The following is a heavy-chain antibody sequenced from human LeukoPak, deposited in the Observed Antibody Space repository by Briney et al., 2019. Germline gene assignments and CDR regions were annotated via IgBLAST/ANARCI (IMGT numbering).Heavy chain of an antibody. V-gene: IGHV4-59*12. CDR3: ARAGLIAARPFDY. J-gene: IGHJ4*02. D-gene: IGHD6-6*01. CDR2: IYYSGSM. CDR1: GGSTSSYY. Sequence: SETLSLTCTVSGGSTSSYYWNWIRQPPGKGLEWIGYIYYSGSMNYNPSLKSRVTISVDTSKNQFSLKLTSVTVADTAVYYCARAGLIAARPFDYWGQGTLVTVSS.